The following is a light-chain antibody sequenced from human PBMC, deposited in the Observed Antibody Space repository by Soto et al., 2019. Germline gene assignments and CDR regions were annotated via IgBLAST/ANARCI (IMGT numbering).Light chain of an antibody. CDR3: QQSYSTPLT. Sequence: DIQVSQDTSSVSASVGDKVTISCRSSYSNSTSLNWYQRKPGKAPKLLIYAASTLQSWVPARFSGSGTGTDFTLTISSLQPQDFATYYYQQSYSTPLTVSGGTKVDIK. V-gene: IGKV1-39*01. CDR2: AAS. J-gene: IGKJ4*01. CDR1: YSNSTS.